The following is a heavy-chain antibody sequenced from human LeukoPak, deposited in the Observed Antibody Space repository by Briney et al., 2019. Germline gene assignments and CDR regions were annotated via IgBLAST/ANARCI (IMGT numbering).Heavy chain of an antibody. CDR2: INWNTGST. CDR1: VLTYDDYG. J-gene: IGHJ4*02. Sequence: PGGSLRLSCAASVLTYDDYGMSWVRPAPGKGLEWVSGINWNTGSTGYADSVKGRFTISRDNAKNSLYLQMNSLRAKNTALYFCSRARRLTCYYYFDYWGQGTLVTVSS. D-gene: IGHD3-9*01. CDR3: SRARRLTCYYYFDY. V-gene: IGHV3-20*04.